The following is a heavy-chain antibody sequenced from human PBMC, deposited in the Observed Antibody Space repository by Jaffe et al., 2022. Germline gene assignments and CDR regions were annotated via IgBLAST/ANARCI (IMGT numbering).Heavy chain of an antibody. CDR1: GFTFSGSA. D-gene: IGHD3-3*01. Sequence: EVQLVESGGGLVQPGGSLKLSCAASGFTFSGSAMHWVRQASGKGLEWVGRIRSKANSYATAYAASVKGRFTISRDDSKNTAYLQMNSLKTEDTAVYYCTPTYYDFWSGFQFEYWGQGTLVTVSS. V-gene: IGHV3-73*02. J-gene: IGHJ4*02. CDR2: IRSKANSYAT. CDR3: TPTYYDFWSGFQFEY.